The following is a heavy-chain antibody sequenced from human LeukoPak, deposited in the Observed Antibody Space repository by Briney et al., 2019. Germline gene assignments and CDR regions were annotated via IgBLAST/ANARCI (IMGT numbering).Heavy chain of an antibody. CDR2: ISSNGGST. Sequence: PGGSLRPSCAASGFTFSSYAMHWVRQAPGKGLEYVSAISSNGGSTYYANSVKGRFTISRDNSKNTLYLQMGSLRAEDMAVYYCASSEPPPDYYDSSGYYPLDYWGQGTLVTVSS. V-gene: IGHV3-64*01. CDR3: ASSEPPPDYYDSSGYYPLDY. D-gene: IGHD3-22*01. J-gene: IGHJ4*02. CDR1: GFTFSSYA.